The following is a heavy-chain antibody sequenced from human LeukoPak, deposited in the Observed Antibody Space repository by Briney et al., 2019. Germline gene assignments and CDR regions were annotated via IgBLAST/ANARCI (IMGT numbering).Heavy chain of an antibody. V-gene: IGHV3-21*01. J-gene: IGHJ4*02. CDR3: ARVGIRARSFDY. Sequence: PGGSLRLSCAASGFTFSSYSMNWVRQAPGKGLEWVSSISSSSSYIYYADSVKGRFTISRDNAKNSLYLQMNSLRAEDTAVYYCARVGIRARSFDYWGQGTLVTVSS. D-gene: IGHD1-26*01. CDR2: ISSSSSYI. CDR1: GFTFSSYS.